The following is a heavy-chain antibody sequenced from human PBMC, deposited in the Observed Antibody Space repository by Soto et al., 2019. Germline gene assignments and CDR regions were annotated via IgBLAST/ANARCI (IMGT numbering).Heavy chain of an antibody. CDR2: INPATGAA. Sequence: QLHLVQSGAVVKKPGASVTVSCSASGYPVTAYYMHWVRQAPGRGLEWMGGINPATGAAKYTQTFQGRVTMTRATSTSTVFMDLSGLASEETAVFYCARGGGVGVAGSAAFDMWGQGTLVTVSS. CDR1: GYPVTAYY. V-gene: IGHV1-2*02. CDR3: ARGGGVGVAGSAAFDM. J-gene: IGHJ3*02. D-gene: IGHD3-3*01.